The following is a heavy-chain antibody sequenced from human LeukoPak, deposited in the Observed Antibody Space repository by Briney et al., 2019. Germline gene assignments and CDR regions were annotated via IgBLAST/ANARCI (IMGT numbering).Heavy chain of an antibody. CDR1: FXSYS. D-gene: IGHD1-26*01. J-gene: IGHJ4*02. V-gene: IGHV3-21*01. Sequence: FXSYSMNWVRQAPGKGLEWVSSISSSSSYIYYADSVKGRFTISRDNAKNSLYLQMNSLRAEDTAVFYCARDRSGSYYGDDYWGQETLVSVSS. CDR3: ARDRSGSYYGDDY. CDR2: ISSSSSYI.